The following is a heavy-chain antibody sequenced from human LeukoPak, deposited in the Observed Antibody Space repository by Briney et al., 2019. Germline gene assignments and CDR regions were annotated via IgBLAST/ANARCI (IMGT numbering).Heavy chain of an antibody. V-gene: IGHV3-9*01. Sequence: GGSLRLSCAAPGFTFDDYAMHWVRQAPGKGLEWVSGISWNSGSIGYADSVKGRFTISRDNAKNSLYLQMNSLRAEDTALYYCAKDIYYDILTGYLFDYWGQGTLVTVSS. CDR1: GFTFDDYA. CDR3: AKDIYYDILTGYLFDY. J-gene: IGHJ4*02. CDR2: ISWNSGSI. D-gene: IGHD3-9*01.